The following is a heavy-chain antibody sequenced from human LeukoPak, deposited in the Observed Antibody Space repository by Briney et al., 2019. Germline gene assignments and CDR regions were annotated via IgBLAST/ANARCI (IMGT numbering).Heavy chain of an antibody. J-gene: IGHJ3*02. CDR3: AREGPDAFDI. Sequence: PGGSLRLSCAASGFTFSSYWMSWVRQAPGKGLEWVANIKQDGSEKDYVDSVKGRFTITRDNAKNSLYLQMNSLRTQDTAVYYCAREGPDAFDIWGQGTMVTVSS. CDR2: IKQDGSEK. CDR1: GFTFSSYW. V-gene: IGHV3-7*01.